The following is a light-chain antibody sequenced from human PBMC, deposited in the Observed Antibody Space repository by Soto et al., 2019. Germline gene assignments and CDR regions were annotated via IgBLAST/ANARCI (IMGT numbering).Light chain of an antibody. CDR3: QQSYTYVRT. J-gene: IGKJ2*01. CDR2: AAS. V-gene: IGKV1-39*01. CDR1: QSIANY. Sequence: DIQMTQSPSSLSASVGDRVTITCRASQSIANYLNWYQQKPGTAPKLLIFAASSLQSGVPSRFSGSGFGTDFTLTINNLQPEDFATYYCQQSYTYVRTFGQGTKVQIK.